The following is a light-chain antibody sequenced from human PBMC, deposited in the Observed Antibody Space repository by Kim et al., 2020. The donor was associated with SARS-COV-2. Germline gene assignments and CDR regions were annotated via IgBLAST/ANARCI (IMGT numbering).Light chain of an antibody. CDR1: KMGDKY. CDR3: QAWDSSTKGV. CDR2: QGT. V-gene: IGLV3-1*01. J-gene: IGLJ3*02. Sequence: VSPGQTATITCSGDKMGDKYGCWYQQKPGQSPVLVICQGTKRPSGIRERFSGSNSGNTATLTISGTQAMDEADYYCQAWDSSTKGVFGGGTQLTVL.